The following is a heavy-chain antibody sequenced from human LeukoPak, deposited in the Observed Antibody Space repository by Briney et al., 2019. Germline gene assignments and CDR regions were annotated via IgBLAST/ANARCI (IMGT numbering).Heavy chain of an antibody. D-gene: IGHD6-6*01. CDR2: IYYSGST. CDR1: GGSITSNTNY. V-gene: IGHV4-39*07. CDR3: ARDLDPSSSPFPYYFDY. J-gene: IGHJ4*02. Sequence: SETLSLTCTVSGGSITSNTNYWGWIRQPPGKGLEWIGSIYYSGSTYYNPSLKSRVTISVDTSKNQFSLKLSSVTAEDTAVYYCARDLDPSSSPFPYYFDYWGQGTLVTVSS.